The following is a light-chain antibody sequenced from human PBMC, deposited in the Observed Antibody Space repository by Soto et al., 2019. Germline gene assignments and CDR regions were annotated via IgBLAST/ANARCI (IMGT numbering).Light chain of an antibody. CDR2: GAS. Sequence: EIVLTQSTGTLSLSQGEGATLSCRASQSVSSSFFAWYQQKPGQAPRLLIYGASSRATGIPDRFSGSGSGTDVPLPISTQEPEDFAVYYCLPYGSSPRAVGQRTKVETK. V-gene: IGKV3-20*01. J-gene: IGKJ1*01. CDR3: LPYGSSPRA. CDR1: QSVSSSF.